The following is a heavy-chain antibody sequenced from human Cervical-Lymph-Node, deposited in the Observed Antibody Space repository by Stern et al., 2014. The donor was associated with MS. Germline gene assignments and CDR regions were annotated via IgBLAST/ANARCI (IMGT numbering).Heavy chain of an antibody. CDR2: SSGNSDKI. J-gene: IGHJ4*02. D-gene: IGHD6-19*01. CDR3: AKDRTSSSWGVDY. Sequence: EVQLVESGGGLVQPGRSLRLSCAASGFNFGDYGMHWVRQAPGKGLEWVSGSSGNSDKIVYAESGKGRFTISRDNAKDSLDLQMDSLRVEDTALYDCAKDRTSSSWGVDYWGQGTLVTVSS. V-gene: IGHV3-9*01. CDR1: GFNFGDYG.